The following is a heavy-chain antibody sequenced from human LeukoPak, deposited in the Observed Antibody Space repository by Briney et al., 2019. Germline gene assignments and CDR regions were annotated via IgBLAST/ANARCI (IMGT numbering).Heavy chain of an antibody. J-gene: IGHJ4*02. CDR2: ISSSSSYI. CDR1: GFTFSSYS. D-gene: IGHD1-7*01. V-gene: IGHV3-21*01. CDR3: SSTLTGTTYYFDY. Sequence: GGSLRLSCAASGFTFSSYSMNWVPQAPGKGLEWVSSISSSSSYIYYADSVKGRFTISRDNAKNSLYLQMNSRRAEDTAVYYSSSTLTGTTYYFDYWGQGAVVTVSS.